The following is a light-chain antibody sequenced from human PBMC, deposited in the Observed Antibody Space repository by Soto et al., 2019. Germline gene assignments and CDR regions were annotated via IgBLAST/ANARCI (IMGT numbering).Light chain of an antibody. Sequence: DIQMTQSPSTPSASVGDRVTITCRASQSISSWLAWYQQKPGKAPKLLIYKASSLESGVPSRFSGSGSGTEFTLTISSLQPDDFATYYCQQYNSYSPITFGQGTRLEIK. CDR2: KAS. CDR1: QSISSW. V-gene: IGKV1-5*03. CDR3: QQYNSYSPIT. J-gene: IGKJ5*01.